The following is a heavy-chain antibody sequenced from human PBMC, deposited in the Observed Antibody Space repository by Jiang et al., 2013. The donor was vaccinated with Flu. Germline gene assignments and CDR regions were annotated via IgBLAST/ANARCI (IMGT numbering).Heavy chain of an antibody. J-gene: IGHJ5*02. V-gene: IGHV4-34*01. D-gene: IGHD2-15*01. CDR3: ASSGYCSGGSCYVNWFDP. CDR2: INHSGST. CDR1: Y. Sequence: YWSWIRQPPRKGLEWIGEINHSGSTNYNPSLKSRVTISVDTSKNQFSLKLSSVTAADTAVYYCASSGYCSGGSCYVNWFDPWGQGTLVTVSS.